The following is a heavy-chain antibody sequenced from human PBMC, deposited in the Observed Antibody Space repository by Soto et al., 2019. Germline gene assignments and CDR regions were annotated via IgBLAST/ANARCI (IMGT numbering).Heavy chain of an antibody. J-gene: IGHJ6*02. CDR3: AKDMAHYDFWGNNERALDV. CDR2: ISWNSDIR. Sequence: EGQLVESGGGLVQPGRSLRLSCAASGFTFEDSVMHWVRQAPGKGLEGVSGISWNSDIRAYADSVKGRFTISRDNAKDSVYLQMSSLRAEDTALYYCAKDMAHYDFWGNNERALDVWGQGTTVIVSS. D-gene: IGHD3-3*01. V-gene: IGHV3-9*01. CDR1: GFTFEDSV.